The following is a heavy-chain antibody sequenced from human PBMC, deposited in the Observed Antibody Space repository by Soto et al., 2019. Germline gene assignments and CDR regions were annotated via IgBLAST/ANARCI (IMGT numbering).Heavy chain of an antibody. D-gene: IGHD3-22*01. CDR2: IIPIFGTA. J-gene: IGHJ5*02. Sequence: GASVKVSCKASGGTFSSYAISWVRQAPGQGLERMGGIIPIFGTANYAQKFQGRVTITADESTSTAYMELSSLRSEDTAVYYCARPTRYYYDSSGQSAWFDPWGQGTLVTVS. CDR1: GGTFSSYA. CDR3: ARPTRYYYDSSGQSAWFDP. V-gene: IGHV1-69*13.